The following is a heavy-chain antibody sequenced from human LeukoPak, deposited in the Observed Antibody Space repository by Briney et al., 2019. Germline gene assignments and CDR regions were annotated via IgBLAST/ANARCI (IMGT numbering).Heavy chain of an antibody. J-gene: IGHJ5*02. CDR1: GFTVSSNY. V-gene: IGHV3-53*01. CDR2: IYSGGST. D-gene: IGHD2-15*01. Sequence: TGGSLRLSCAASGFTVSSNYMSWVRQAPGKGLEWVSVIYSGGSTYYADSVKGRFTISRDNSKNTLYLQMNSLRAEDTAVYYCARDPGPYCSGGSCKGGFDPWGQGTLVTVSS. CDR3: ARDPGPYCSGGSCKGGFDP.